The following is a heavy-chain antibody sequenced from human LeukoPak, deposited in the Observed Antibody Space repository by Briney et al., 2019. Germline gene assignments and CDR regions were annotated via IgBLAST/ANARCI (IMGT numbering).Heavy chain of an antibody. Sequence: GGSLRLSCAASGFTFSSYGMHWVRQAPGKGLEWVAGISYDGSNKYYADSVKGRFTISRDNSKNTLYLQMNSLRAEDTAVYYCAKDRAIAVAGTEGIDYWGQGTLVTVSS. CDR2: ISYDGSNK. J-gene: IGHJ4*02. CDR3: AKDRAIAVAGTEGIDY. V-gene: IGHV3-30*18. D-gene: IGHD6-19*01. CDR1: GFTFSSYG.